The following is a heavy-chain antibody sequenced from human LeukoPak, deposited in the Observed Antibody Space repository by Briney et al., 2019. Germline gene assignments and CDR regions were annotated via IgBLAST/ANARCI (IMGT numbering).Heavy chain of an antibody. CDR2: LYSGGTT. D-gene: IGHD3-22*01. CDR1: GFSFTTYW. V-gene: IGHV3-53*05. Sequence: GGSLRLSCAASGFSFTTYWMGWVRQAPGKGLEWVSVLYSGGTTYYADSVKGRFTISRDNSKNTLYLQMNSLRAEDTAVYYCAGRYDSSGYPLHWGQGTLVTVSS. CDR3: AGRYDSSGYPLH. J-gene: IGHJ4*02.